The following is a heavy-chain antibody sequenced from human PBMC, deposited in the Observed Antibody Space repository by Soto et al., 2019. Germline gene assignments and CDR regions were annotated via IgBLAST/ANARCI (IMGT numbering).Heavy chain of an antibody. CDR1: GGSISSYY. J-gene: IGHJ5*02. V-gene: IGHV4-59*01. D-gene: IGHD3-16*01. CDR3: AGTDSYDYVWGSYYWFDP. Sequence: PSETLSLTCTASGGSISSYYWSWIRQPPGKGLEWIGHIYSSRSTNYNPSLKSRVTIPADTSKNQFSLKLSSVTAADTAVYYCAGTDSYDYVWGSYYWFDPWGQGTLGNVSS. CDR2: IYSSRST.